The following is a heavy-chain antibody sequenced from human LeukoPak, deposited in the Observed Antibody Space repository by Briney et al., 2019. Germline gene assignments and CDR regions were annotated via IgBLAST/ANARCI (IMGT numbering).Heavy chain of an antibody. CDR2: ISSNGDNT. Sequence: GGSLRLSCSVSGFTFSTYVMHWVRQAPGKGLEYVSAISSNGDNTYYADSVKGRFTISRDNSKNTLYLQMNSLRAEDTAVYYCAKDWTKGYCSSTSCYHNWFDPWGQGTLVTVSS. CDR1: GFTFSTYV. D-gene: IGHD2-2*01. V-gene: IGHV3-64*04. J-gene: IGHJ5*02. CDR3: AKDWTKGYCSSTSCYHNWFDP.